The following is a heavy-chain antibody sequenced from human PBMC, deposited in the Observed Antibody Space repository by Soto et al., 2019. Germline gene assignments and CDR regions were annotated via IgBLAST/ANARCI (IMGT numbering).Heavy chain of an antibody. CDR3: ARETRSVEAPYHYYGLDV. D-gene: IGHD1-1*01. Sequence: GASVKVSCKASGYTFTSYAMHWVRQAPGQRLEWMGWINAGNGNTKYSQKFQGRVTITRDTSASTAYMELSSLRSVTAADTAVYYCARETRSVEAPYHYYGLDVWGQGTPVTVSS. J-gene: IGHJ6*02. CDR2: INAGNGNT. V-gene: IGHV1-3*01. CDR1: GYTFTSYA.